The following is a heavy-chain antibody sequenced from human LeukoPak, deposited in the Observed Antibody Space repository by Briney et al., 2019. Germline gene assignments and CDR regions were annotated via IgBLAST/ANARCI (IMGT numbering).Heavy chain of an antibody. Sequence: SQTLSLTCAISGDSVSSNGAAWNWIRQSPSRGLEWLGRTYYRSRWLNDYAVSVKSRITINPDTSKNQFSLQLTSVTPEDTAVYFCAREDDSGDSTNDWFDPWGQGTLVTVSS. CDR2: TYYRSRWLN. CDR3: AREDDSGDSTNDWFDP. V-gene: IGHV6-1*01. D-gene: IGHD1-26*01. CDR1: GDSVSSNGAA. J-gene: IGHJ5*02.